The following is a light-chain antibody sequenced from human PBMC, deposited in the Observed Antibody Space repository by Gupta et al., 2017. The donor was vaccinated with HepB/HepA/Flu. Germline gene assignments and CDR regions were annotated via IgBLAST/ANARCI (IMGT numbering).Light chain of an antibody. CDR3: QQSDRIPLT. CDR1: QSISTY. V-gene: IGKV1-39*01. Sequence: DIQMTQSPSSLSASVGDRVTITCRASQSISTYLNWYQHKPGKAPNLLIYATSSLQSGVPSRFSGSGSGTDFTSTSRSMRTGDFATYSCQQSDRIPLTFGGGTKVEIK. J-gene: IGKJ4*01. CDR2: ATS.